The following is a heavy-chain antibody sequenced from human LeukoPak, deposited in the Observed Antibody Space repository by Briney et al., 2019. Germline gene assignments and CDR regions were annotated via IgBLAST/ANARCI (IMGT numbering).Heavy chain of an antibody. D-gene: IGHD1-26*01. J-gene: IGHJ3*02. Sequence: PSETLSLTCAVYGGSFSGYYWSWIRQPPGKGLEWIGEINHSGGTNYNPSLKSRVTISVDTSKNQFSLKLSSVTAADTAVYYCARVMWELLYDAFDIWGQGTMVTVSS. CDR2: INHSGGT. CDR1: GGSFSGYY. V-gene: IGHV4-34*01. CDR3: ARVMWELLYDAFDI.